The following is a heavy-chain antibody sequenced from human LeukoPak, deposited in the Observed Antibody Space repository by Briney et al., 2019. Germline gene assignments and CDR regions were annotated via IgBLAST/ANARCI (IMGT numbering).Heavy chain of an antibody. D-gene: IGHD5-12*01. CDR2: ISYSGST. CDR1: GGSISSYY. CDR3: ARQHRGYSGYDYFYY. J-gene: IGHJ4*02. V-gene: IGHV4-59*01. Sequence: PSETLSLACTVSGGSISSYYWSWLRQPPGKGLEWLGYISYSGSTHYNPSLKSRVTVSVDTSKNQFSRKLSSVTTADTAVFYCARQHRGYSGYDYFYYWGQGTLVTVSS.